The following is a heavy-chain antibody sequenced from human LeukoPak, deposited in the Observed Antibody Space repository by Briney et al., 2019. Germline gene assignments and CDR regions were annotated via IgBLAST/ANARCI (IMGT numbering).Heavy chain of an antibody. CDR1: GFTFSSYA. V-gene: IGHV3-23*01. D-gene: IGHD3-10*01. J-gene: IGHJ4*02. CDR3: AKKVTGSYNNPLDY. CDR2: ISVSGGST. Sequence: PGGSLRLSCAASGFTFSSYAMSWVRQAPGKGLEWVSAISVSGGSTYYADSVKGRFTISRDNSKNTLYLQMNSLTAEDTAVYYCAKKVTGSYNNPLDYWGQGTLVTVSP.